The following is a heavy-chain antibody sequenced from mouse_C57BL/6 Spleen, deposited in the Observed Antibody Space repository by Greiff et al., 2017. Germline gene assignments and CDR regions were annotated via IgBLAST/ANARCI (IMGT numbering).Heavy chain of an antibody. CDR2: INPSSGYT. D-gene: IGHD2-5*01. V-gene: IGHV1-7*01. Sequence: QVHVKQSGAELAKPGASVKLSCKASGYTFTSYWMHWVKQRPGQGLEWIGYINPSSGYTKYNQKFKDKATLTADKSSSTAYMQLSSLPYEDSAVYYCARSGYSNLGDYWGQGTSVTVSS. J-gene: IGHJ4*01. CDR1: GYTFTSYW. CDR3: ARSGYSNLGDY.